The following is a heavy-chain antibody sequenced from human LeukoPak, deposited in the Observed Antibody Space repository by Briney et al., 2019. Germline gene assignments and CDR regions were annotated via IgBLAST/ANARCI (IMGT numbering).Heavy chain of an antibody. D-gene: IGHD3-10*01. V-gene: IGHV4-59*01. Sequence: SETLSLTCTVPGGSISSYYWSWIRQPPGKGLEWIGYIYYSGSTNYNPSLKSRVTISVDTSKNQFSLKLSSVTAADTAVYYCARDPGSGDSSGDFDYWGQGTLVTVSS. CDR2: IYYSGST. CDR1: GGSISSYY. J-gene: IGHJ4*02. CDR3: ARDPGSGDSSGDFDY.